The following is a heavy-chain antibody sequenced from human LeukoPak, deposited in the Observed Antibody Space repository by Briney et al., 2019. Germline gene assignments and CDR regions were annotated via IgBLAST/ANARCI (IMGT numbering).Heavy chain of an antibody. V-gene: IGHV1-18*04. Sequence: ASVKVSCKASGYTFTSYGISWVRQAPGQGLEWMGWISAYNGNTNYAQKLQGRVTMTTDTSTSTVYMELRSLRSDDTAVYYCARDVDYGDYDYWGQGTLVTVSS. D-gene: IGHD4-17*01. J-gene: IGHJ4*02. CDR1: GYTFTSYG. CDR3: ARDVDYGDYDY. CDR2: ISAYNGNT.